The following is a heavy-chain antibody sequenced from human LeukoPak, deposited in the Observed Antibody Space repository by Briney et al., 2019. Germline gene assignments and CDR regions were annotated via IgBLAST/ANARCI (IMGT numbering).Heavy chain of an antibody. D-gene: IGHD2-21*01. CDR1: GFTVSSNY. V-gene: IGHV3-53*01. CDR2: IYSGGST. CDR3: ARERGFLQGDPWFAP. Sequence: GGSLRLSCAASGFTVSSNYMSWVRQAPGKGLEWVSVIYSGGSTYYADSVKGRFTISRDNSKNTLYLQKNSLRAEDTAVYYCARERGFLQGDPWFAPWGQGTLVTVSS. J-gene: IGHJ5*02.